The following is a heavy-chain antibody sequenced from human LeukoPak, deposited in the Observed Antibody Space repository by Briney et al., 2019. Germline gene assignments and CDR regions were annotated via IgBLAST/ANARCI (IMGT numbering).Heavy chain of an antibody. V-gene: IGHV4-39*01. J-gene: IGHJ1*01. CDR2: IYYSGGT. CDR1: GGSISSSSYY. Sequence: SETLSLTCTVSGGSISSSSYYWGWIRQPPGKGLEWIGSIYYSGGTYYNPSLKSRVTISVDTSKNQFSLKLSSVTAADTAVYYCAPFTYGDYVQHWGQGTLVTVSS. D-gene: IGHD4-17*01. CDR3: APFTYGDYVQH.